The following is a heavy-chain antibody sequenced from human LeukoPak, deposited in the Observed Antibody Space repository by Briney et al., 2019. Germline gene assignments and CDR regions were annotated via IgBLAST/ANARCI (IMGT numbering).Heavy chain of an antibody. V-gene: IGHV3-23*01. CDR2: INGSGGST. D-gene: IGHD2-15*01. CDR1: GFTFSGYA. CDR3: ASSCSGGSCYVGPLESHFDY. Sequence: GGSLRLSCAASGFTFSGYAMSWVRQAPGKGLEWVSAINGSGGSTYYTDSVESRFTISRDNSKNTLYLQMNSLRAEDTAVYSCASSCSGGSCYVGPLESHFDYWGQGTLVTVSS. J-gene: IGHJ4*02.